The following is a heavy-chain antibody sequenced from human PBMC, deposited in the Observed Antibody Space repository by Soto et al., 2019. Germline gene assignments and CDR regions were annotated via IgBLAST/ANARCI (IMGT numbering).Heavy chain of an antibody. J-gene: IGHJ2*01. CDR1: GGTFKNYA. Sequence: QVQLVQSGAEVKKPGSSVKVSCKASGGTFKNYAVTWVRLAPGQGLQWMGGVIPMFGTERYGERFPGRVTITADYFTAYMALRSLRSEDTALDYCARSVSGVHWYFDLWGRGTQVTVSS. D-gene: IGHD3-10*01. CDR2: VIPMFGTE. V-gene: IGHV1-69*01. CDR3: ARSVSGVHWYFDL.